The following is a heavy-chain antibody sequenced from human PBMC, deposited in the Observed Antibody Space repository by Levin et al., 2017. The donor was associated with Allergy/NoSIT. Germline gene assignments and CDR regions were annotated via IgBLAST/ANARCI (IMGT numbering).Heavy chain of an antibody. CDR1: GYTFTSYG. CDR3: ARGGYDILTGYRHLDY. D-gene: IGHD3-9*01. Sequence: ASVKVSCKASGYTFTSYGISWVRQAPGQGLEWMGWISAYNGNTNYAQKLQGRVTMTTDTSTSTAYMELRSLRSDDTAVYYCARGGYDILTGYRHLDYWGQGTLVTVSS. J-gene: IGHJ4*02. CDR2: ISAYNGNT. V-gene: IGHV1-18*01.